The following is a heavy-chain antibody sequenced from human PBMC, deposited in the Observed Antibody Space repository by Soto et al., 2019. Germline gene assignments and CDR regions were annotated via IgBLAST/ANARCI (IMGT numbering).Heavy chain of an antibody. D-gene: IGHD5-12*01. J-gene: IGHJ4*02. V-gene: IGHV4-59*01. CDR2: IYYSGST. CDR1: GGSISIYY. CDR3: AREIDGYNSYYFDY. Sequence: SETLSLTCTVSGGSISIYYWRWIRHPPGKGLEWIGYIYYSGSTNYNPSLKSRVTISVDTSKNQFSLKLSSVTAADTAVYYCAREIDGYNSYYFDYWGQGTLVTVSS.